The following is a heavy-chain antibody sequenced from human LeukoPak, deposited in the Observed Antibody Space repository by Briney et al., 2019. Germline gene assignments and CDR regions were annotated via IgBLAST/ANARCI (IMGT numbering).Heavy chain of an antibody. CDR1: GLYFSNAW. D-gene: IGHD4-17*01. CDR2: ISSSSSII. Sequence: GGSLRLSCTASGLYFSNAWMNWVRQAPGKGLEWVSYISSSSSIIYYADSVKGRFTISRDNAKNSLYLQMNSLRAEDTAMYYCARGPYGDYVDAFDIWGQGTMVTVSS. V-gene: IGHV3-48*01. J-gene: IGHJ3*02. CDR3: ARGPYGDYVDAFDI.